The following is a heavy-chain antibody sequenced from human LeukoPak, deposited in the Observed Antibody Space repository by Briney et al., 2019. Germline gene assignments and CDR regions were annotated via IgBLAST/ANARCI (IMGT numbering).Heavy chain of an antibody. CDR2: ISYDGSNK. CDR3: AKESPLEDY. Sequence: GRSLSLSCAASGFTFSSYGMHWVRQAPGKGLEWVAVISYDGSNKYYADSVKGRFTISRDNSKNTLYLQMNSLRAEDTAVYYCAKESPLEDYWGQGTLVTVSS. CDR1: GFTFSSYG. D-gene: IGHD5-24*01. J-gene: IGHJ4*02. V-gene: IGHV3-30*18.